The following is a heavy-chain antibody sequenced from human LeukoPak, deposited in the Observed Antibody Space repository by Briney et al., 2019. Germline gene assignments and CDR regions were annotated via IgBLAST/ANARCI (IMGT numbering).Heavy chain of an antibody. CDR1: GYSISSGYY. CDR3: ARVRIARVDPDYFDY. CDR2: IYHSGST. J-gene: IGHJ4*02. D-gene: IGHD2-15*01. Sequence: SETLSLTCAVSGYSISSGYYWGWIRQPPGKGLEWIGSIYHSGSTYYNPSPKSRVTISVDTSKNQFSLKLSSVTAADTAVYYCARVRIARVDPDYFDYWGQGTLVTVSS. V-gene: IGHV4-38-2*01.